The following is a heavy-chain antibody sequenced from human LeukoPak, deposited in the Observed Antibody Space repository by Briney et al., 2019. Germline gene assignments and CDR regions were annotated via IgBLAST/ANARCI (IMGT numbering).Heavy chain of an antibody. Sequence: SETLSVTCAVYGGSFSGYYWSWIRQPPGKGLEWIGEINHSGSTNYNPSLKSRVTISVDTSKNQFSLKLSSVTAADTAVYYCASLSQDYYDSSGYYYFDYWGQGTLVTVSS. CDR3: ASLSQDYYDSSGYYYFDY. J-gene: IGHJ4*02. D-gene: IGHD3-22*01. V-gene: IGHV4-34*01. CDR2: INHSGST. CDR1: GGSFSGYY.